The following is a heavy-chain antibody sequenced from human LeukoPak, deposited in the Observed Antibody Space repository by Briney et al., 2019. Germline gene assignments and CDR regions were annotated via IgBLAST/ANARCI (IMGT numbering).Heavy chain of an antibody. CDR3: AKEPAANYYDSSGYYDY. J-gene: IGHJ4*02. CDR2: ISTSGDST. D-gene: IGHD3-22*01. V-gene: IGHV3-23*01. Sequence: GGSLRLSCAASGFTFGSYSMNWVRQAPGKGLEWVSAISTSGDSTYYADSVKGRFTISRDNSRNTLYLQMNSLRAEDTAVYYCAKEPAANYYDSSGYYDYWGQGTLVTVSS. CDR1: GFTFGSYS.